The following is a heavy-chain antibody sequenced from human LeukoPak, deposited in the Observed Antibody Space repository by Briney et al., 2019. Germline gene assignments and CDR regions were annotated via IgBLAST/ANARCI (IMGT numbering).Heavy chain of an antibody. CDR2: ISSSGSTI. CDR3: ASSSTSTVHYYYYYGMDV. CDR1: GFTFSDYY. D-gene: IGHD2-2*01. V-gene: IGHV3-11*01. Sequence: GGSLRLSCAASGFTFSDYYMSWIRQAPGKGLEWISYISSSGSTIYYADSVKGRFTISRDNAKNSLYLQMNSLRAEDTAVYYCASSSTSTVHYYYYYGMDVWGQGTTVTVSS. J-gene: IGHJ6*02.